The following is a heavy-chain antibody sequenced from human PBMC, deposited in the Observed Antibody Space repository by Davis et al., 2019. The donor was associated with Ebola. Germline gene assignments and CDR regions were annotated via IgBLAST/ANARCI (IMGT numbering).Heavy chain of an antibody. Sequence: MPSETLSLTCAVYGGSFSGYYWSWIRQPPGKGLEWIGAINHSGSTTYNPSLKSRVTISVDTSKNQFSLKLSSVTAADTAVYYCAGGVPPSRVVVPPAIRDYYYYGMDVWGQGTTVTVSS. CDR1: GGSFSGYY. CDR3: AGGVPPSRVVVPPAIRDYYYYGMDV. V-gene: IGHV4-34*01. J-gene: IGHJ6*02. D-gene: IGHD2-2*02. CDR2: INHSGST.